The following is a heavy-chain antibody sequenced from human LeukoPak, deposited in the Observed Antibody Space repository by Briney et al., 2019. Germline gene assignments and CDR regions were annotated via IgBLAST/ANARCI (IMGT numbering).Heavy chain of an antibody. V-gene: IGHV3-23*01. Sequence: GGSLRLSCAASGFTFSNYAMSWVRQAPGKGLEWVAAITGSGGNTYYADSVKGRFTISRDNSKNTVFLQMNSLRAEDTAVYYCAKWGDYDVLTGYYVGEYCGQGTLVTVSS. J-gene: IGHJ4*02. D-gene: IGHD3-9*01. CDR1: GFTFSNYA. CDR2: ITGSGGNT. CDR3: AKWGDYDVLTGYYVGEY.